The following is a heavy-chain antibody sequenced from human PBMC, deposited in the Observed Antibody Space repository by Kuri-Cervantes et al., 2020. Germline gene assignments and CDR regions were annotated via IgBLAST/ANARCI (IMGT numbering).Heavy chain of an antibody. Sequence: ASVKVSCKASGYTFTSYGISWVRQAPGQGLEWMGWISAYNGNTNYAQKLQGRVTMTTDTSTSTAYMELRSLRSEDTAVYYCARGRGTYYDLSKHGFDPWGQGTLVTVSS. V-gene: IGHV1-18*01. J-gene: IGHJ5*02. CDR2: ISAYNGNT. D-gene: IGHD3-3*01. CDR1: GYTFTSYG. CDR3: ARGRGTYYDLSKHGFDP.